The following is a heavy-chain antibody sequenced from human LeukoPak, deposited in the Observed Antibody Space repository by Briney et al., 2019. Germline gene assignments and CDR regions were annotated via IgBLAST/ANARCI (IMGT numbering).Heavy chain of an antibody. D-gene: IGHD3-10*01. J-gene: IGHJ3*02. CDR3: ATGLWFGELLSPVGAFDI. Sequence: ASVKVSCKVSGYTLTELSMHWVRQAPGKGLEWMGGFDPEDGETIYAQKFQGRVTMTEDTSTDTAYMELSSLRSEDTAVYYCATGLWFGELLSPVGAFDIWGQGTMVTVSS. V-gene: IGHV1-24*01. CDR2: FDPEDGET. CDR1: GYTLTELS.